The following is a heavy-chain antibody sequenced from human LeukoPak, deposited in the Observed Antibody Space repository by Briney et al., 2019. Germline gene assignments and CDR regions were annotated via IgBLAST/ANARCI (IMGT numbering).Heavy chain of an antibody. D-gene: IGHD2-2*01. CDR1: GFTFSSYA. CDR2: ISGSGGST. CDR3: AKDGEYQLLSFDY. J-gene: IGHJ4*02. V-gene: IGHV3-23*01. Sequence: GGSLRLSCAASGFTFSSYAMSWVRQASGKGLEWVSAISGSGGSTYYADSVKGRFTISRDNSKNTLYLQMNSLRAVDTAVYYCAKDGEYQLLSFDYWGQGTLVTVSS.